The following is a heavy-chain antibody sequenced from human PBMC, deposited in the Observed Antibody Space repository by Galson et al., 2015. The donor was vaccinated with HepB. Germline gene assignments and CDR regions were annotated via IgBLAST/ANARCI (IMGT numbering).Heavy chain of an antibody. V-gene: IGHV4-31*03. J-gene: IGHJ5*02. Sequence: LTCTVSGGSISSGGYYWSWIRQHPGKGLEWIGYIYYSGSTYYNPSLKSRVTISVDTSKNQFSLKLSSVTAADTAVYYCARVPTTVGWFDPWGQGTLVTVSS. CDR3: ARVPTTVGWFDP. CDR2: IYYSGST. CDR1: GGSISSGGYY. D-gene: IGHD4-11*01.